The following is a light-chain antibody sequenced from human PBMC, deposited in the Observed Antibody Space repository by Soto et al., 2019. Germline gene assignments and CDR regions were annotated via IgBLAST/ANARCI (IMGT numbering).Light chain of an antibody. V-gene: IGKV1-5*01. Sequence: DVQMTQSPSTLSASVGDRVTITCRASQTISTWMAWYQQKPGKAPKLLVYDASTLQSGVASRFSGSGPGTEFTLTISSLQPDDFATYYCQQYNSYWTFGQGTKVDI. CDR1: QTISTW. CDR2: DAS. J-gene: IGKJ1*01. CDR3: QQYNSYWT.